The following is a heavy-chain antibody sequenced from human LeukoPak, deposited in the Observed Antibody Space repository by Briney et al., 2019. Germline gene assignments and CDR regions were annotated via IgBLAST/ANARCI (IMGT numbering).Heavy chain of an antibody. CDR3: ARWAGGGFNYDFWSGPIDAFDI. D-gene: IGHD3-3*01. J-gene: IGHJ3*02. CDR1: GFTFGSYS. Sequence: GGSLRLSCAASGFTFGSYSMNWVRQAPGKGLEWVSSISSSSSYIYYADSVKGRFTISRDNAKNSLYLQMNSLRAEDTAVYYCARWAGGGFNYDFWSGPIDAFDIWGQGTMVTVSS. CDR2: ISSSSSYI. V-gene: IGHV3-21*01.